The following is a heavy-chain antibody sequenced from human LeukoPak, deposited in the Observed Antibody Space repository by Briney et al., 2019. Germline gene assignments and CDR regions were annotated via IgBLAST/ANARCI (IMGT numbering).Heavy chain of an antibody. CDR1: GGSFSGYY. V-gene: IGHV4-34*01. Sequence: EASETLSLTCAVYGGSFSGYYWSWIRQPPGKGLEWIGTIYYSGTTYYNPSLQSRVTISVDTSKNQFSLKLSSVTAADTAVYYCARGGSYCGGDCYHPLKYNWFDPWGQGTLVTVSS. CDR3: ARGGSYCGGDCYHPLKYNWFDP. CDR2: IYYSGTT. J-gene: IGHJ5*02. D-gene: IGHD2-21*02.